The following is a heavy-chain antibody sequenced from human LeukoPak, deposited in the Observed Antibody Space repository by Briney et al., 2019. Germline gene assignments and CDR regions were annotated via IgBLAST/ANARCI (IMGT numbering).Heavy chain of an antibody. CDR2: IYSGGTT. CDR1: GXLLKSNY. V-gene: IGHV3-53*01. D-gene: IGHD4-17*01. CDR3: ARGPVTRFEI. J-gene: IGHJ3*02. Sequence: PGGSLGLSFSAPGXLLKSNYMSWGRRAPGKGLEWVSVIYSGGTTYYADSVKGRFTFSRDNSTNTLYLQMNSLRAEDTAVYYCARGPVTRFEIWGQGTMVTVSS.